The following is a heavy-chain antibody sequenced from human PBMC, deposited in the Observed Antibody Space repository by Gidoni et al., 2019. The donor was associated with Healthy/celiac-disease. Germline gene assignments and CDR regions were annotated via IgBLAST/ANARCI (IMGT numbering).Heavy chain of an antibody. CDR3: ARVCYDFWSGYYKKLDWYFDL. CDR1: CFTVSRTY. J-gene: IGHJ2*01. V-gene: IGHV3-66*01. D-gene: IGHD3-3*01. CDR2: IYSGVST. Sequence: EVQLVESGVGVVQPGGSLRLSCAAYCFTVSRTYMSWGRQAPGKWLEWVSVIYSGVSTYYADSVKGRFTISRDNSKNTLYLQMNSLRAEDTAVYYCARVCYDFWSGYYKKLDWYFDLWGRGTLVTVSS.